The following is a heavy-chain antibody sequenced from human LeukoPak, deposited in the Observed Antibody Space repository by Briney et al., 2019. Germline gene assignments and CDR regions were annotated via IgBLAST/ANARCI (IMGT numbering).Heavy chain of an antibody. CDR3: VRVGGASSILSAFDI. D-gene: IGHD6-6*01. CDR2: VYNSETI. J-gene: IGHJ3*02. V-gene: IGHV4-59*01. Sequence: SETLSLTCTVSGGSINSYYWSWIRQPPGKGLEWIGYVYNSETINYNPSLTSRVTISLDTSKNQVSLKLTSVTAADTAVYYCVRVGGASSILSAFDIWGQGTMVTVSS. CDR1: GGSINSYY.